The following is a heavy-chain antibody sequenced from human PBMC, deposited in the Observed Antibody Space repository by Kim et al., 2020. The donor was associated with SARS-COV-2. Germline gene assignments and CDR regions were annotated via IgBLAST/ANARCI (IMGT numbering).Heavy chain of an antibody. CDR3: ARTHCSGGSCYWFDP. Sequence: SETLSLTCTVSGGSISSSSYYWGWIRQPPGKGLEWIGSIYYSGSTYYNPSLKSRVTISVDTSKNQFSLKLSSVTAADTAVYYCARTHCSGGSCYWFDPWGQGTLVTVSS. CDR2: IYYSGST. V-gene: IGHV4-39*01. D-gene: IGHD2-15*01. J-gene: IGHJ5*02. CDR1: GGSISSSSYY.